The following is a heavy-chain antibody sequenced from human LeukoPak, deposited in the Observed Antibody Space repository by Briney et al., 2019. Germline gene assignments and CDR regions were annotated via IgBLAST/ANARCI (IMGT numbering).Heavy chain of an antibody. D-gene: IGHD3-22*01. CDR2: IRPDGSEK. CDR3: ARTVGVVVIQFDY. CDR1: RFNFSSYW. V-gene: IGHV3-7*03. J-gene: IGHJ4*02. Sequence: GGSLRLSCAASRFNFSSYWMTWVRQAPGKGLEWVANIRPDGSEKYNVDSVKGRFTISRDNAKNSLYLQMNSLRAEDTAVYYCARTVGVVVIQFDYWGQGTLVTVSS.